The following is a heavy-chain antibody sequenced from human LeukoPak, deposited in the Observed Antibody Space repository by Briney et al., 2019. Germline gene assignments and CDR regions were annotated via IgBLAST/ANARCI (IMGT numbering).Heavy chain of an antibody. CDR2: IYPDDSDA. V-gene: IGHV5-51*01. D-gene: IGHD4-17*01. CDR1: GYSFTSYW. J-gene: IGHJ6*03. Sequence: GESLKISCKGSGYSFTSYWIAWVRQMPGKGLEWMGIIYPDDSDARYSPSFQGQVTISADKSISTAYLQWSSLKASDTAMYFCARHRSDYGSGVYYFYYMDVWGKGTTVTVS. CDR3: ARHRSDYGSGVYYFYYMDV.